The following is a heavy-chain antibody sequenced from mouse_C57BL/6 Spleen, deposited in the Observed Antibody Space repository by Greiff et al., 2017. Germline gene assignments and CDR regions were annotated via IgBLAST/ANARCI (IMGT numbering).Heavy chain of an antibody. Sequence: QVQLQQSGAELVRPGASVTLSCKASGYTFTDYEMHWVKQTPVHGLEWIGAIDPETGGTAYNQKFTGKAILTADKSSSTAYMELRSLTSEDSAVYYCTGNYYGSSFFDYWGQGTTLTVSS. D-gene: IGHD1-1*01. CDR2: IDPETGGT. V-gene: IGHV1-15*01. CDR3: TGNYYGSSFFDY. CDR1: GYTFTDYE. J-gene: IGHJ2*01.